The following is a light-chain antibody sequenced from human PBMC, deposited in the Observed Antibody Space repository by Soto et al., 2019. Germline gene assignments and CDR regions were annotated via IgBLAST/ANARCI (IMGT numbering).Light chain of an antibody. CDR3: LHYGGSPLT. CDR2: GAS. V-gene: IGKV3-20*01. CDR1: QSVNSDY. Sequence: EIVLTQSPGTLSLSPGERATLSCRASQSVNSDYLAWFQQKTGQAPRILIYGASTRTTGIPDRLSASGSGTDFTLTIGRLEPGEFAVYYGLHYGGSPLTFGQGTRLEIK. J-gene: IGKJ5*01.